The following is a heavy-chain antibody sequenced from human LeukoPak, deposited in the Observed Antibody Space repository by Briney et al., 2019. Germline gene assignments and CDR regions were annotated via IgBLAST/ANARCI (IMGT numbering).Heavy chain of an antibody. J-gene: IGHJ5*02. D-gene: IGHD4-17*01. V-gene: IGHV1-69*04. CDR2: IIHIFGIA. CDR3: ARGMTTVTTWGFDP. Sequence: ASVKVSCKASGGTFSSYAISWVRQAPGQGLESMGRIIHIFGIANYAQKFQGRVTITADKSTSTAYMELSSLRSEDTAVYYCARGMTTVTTWGFDPWGQGTLVTVSS. CDR1: GGTFSSYA.